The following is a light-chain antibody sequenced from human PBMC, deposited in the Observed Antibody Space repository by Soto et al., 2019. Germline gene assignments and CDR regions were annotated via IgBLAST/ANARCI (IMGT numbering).Light chain of an antibody. Sequence: DIQLTQSPSFLSASVGDRVTITCRASQGISSYLAWYQQKPGKAPKLLIYAASTLQSGVPSRFSGSGSGTEFPLTITSLQPEIFAIYYCHRFNVNPLFGPGTKVDIK. CDR3: HRFNVNPL. J-gene: IGKJ3*01. CDR1: QGISSY. CDR2: AAS. V-gene: IGKV1-9*01.